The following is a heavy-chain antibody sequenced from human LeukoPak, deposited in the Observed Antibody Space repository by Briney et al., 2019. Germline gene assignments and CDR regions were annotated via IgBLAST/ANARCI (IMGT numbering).Heavy chain of an antibody. CDR3: ARVGYCTNGVCEYYFDY. D-gene: IGHD2-8*01. Sequence: GGPLRLSCAASGFTFSSYSMNWVRQAPGKGLEWVSSISSSSSYIYYADSVKGRFTISRDNAKNSLYLQMNSLRAEDTAVYYCARVGYCTNGVCEYYFDYWGQGTLVTVSS. V-gene: IGHV3-21*01. J-gene: IGHJ4*02. CDR1: GFTFSSYS. CDR2: ISSSSSYI.